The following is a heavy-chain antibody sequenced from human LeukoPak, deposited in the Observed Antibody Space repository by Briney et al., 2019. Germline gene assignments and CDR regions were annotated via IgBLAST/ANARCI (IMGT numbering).Heavy chain of an antibody. J-gene: IGHJ4*02. D-gene: IGHD2-2*01. V-gene: IGHV3-30*18. Sequence: GKSLRLSCAASGFTFSSYGMHWVRQAPSKGLEWVAVRSYNGSDKYYVDSVKGRFTISRDNSKNTLYLQMNSLRAEDTAVYYCAKVPAASRYYFDYWGQGTLVTVSS. CDR3: AKVPAASRYYFDY. CDR2: RSYNGSDK. CDR1: GFTFSSYG.